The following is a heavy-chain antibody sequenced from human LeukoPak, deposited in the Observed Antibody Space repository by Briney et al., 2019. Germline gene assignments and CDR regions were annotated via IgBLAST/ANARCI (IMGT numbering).Heavy chain of an antibody. CDR1: GYTFTSYY. CDR3: ARDLGGVVVPAANWFDP. J-gene: IGHJ5*02. D-gene: IGHD2-2*01. CDR2: INPNSGGT. Sequence: ASVKVSCKASGYTFTSYYMHWVRQAPGQGLEWMGWINPNSGGTNYAQKFQGRVTMTRDTSISTAYMELSRLRSDDTAVYYCARDLGGVVVPAANWFDPWGQGTLVTVSS. V-gene: IGHV1-2*02.